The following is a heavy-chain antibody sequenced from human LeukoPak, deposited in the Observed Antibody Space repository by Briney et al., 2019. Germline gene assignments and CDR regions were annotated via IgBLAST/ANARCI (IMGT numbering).Heavy chain of an antibody. J-gene: IGHJ4*02. CDR2: ISYDGSNK. CDR1: GFTFSSYA. D-gene: IGHD4-17*01. CDR3: ARDRENYGDYDFDY. V-gene: IGHV3-30-3*01. Sequence: GRSLRLSCAASGFTFSSYAMHWVRQAPGKGLEWVAVISYDGSNKYYADSVKGRFTISRDNSKNTLYLQMNSLRAEDTAVYYCARDRENYGDYDFDYWGQGTLVTVSS.